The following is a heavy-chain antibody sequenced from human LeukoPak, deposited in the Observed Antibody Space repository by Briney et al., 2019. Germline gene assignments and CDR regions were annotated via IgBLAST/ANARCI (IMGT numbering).Heavy chain of an antibody. V-gene: IGHV1-18*01. CDR1: GYTFTSYG. CDR2: ISAYNGNT. CDR3: ARARLEWELLPFDI. J-gene: IGHJ3*02. Sequence: ASVKVSCKASGYTFTSYGISWVRQAPGQGLEWMGWISAYNGNTNYAQELQGRVTMTTDTSTSTAYMELRSLRSDDTAVYYCARARLEWELLPFDIWGQGTMVTVSS. D-gene: IGHD1-26*01.